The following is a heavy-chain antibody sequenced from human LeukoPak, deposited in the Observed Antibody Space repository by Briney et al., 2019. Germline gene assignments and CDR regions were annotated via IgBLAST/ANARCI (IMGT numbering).Heavy chain of an antibody. CDR2: IDPNSGDS. J-gene: IGHJ3*02. CDR3: ARRNGYEAFDT. D-gene: IGHD5-24*01. Sequence: ASVKVSCKASGYIFTAYYLHWVRQAPGQGLEWMGWIDPNSGDSSSAPRFQGRVTMTRDTSISTAYMELSSLRFDDSALYSCARRNGYEAFDTWGQGTMVIVSS. CDR1: GYIFTAYY. V-gene: IGHV1-2*02.